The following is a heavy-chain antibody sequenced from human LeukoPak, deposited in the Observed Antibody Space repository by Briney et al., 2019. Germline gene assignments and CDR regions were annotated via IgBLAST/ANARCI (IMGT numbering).Heavy chain of an antibody. Sequence: GGSLRLSCAASGFTFSSYAMSWVRQAPGKGLEWVSAISGSGGSTYYADSVKGRFTISRDNSKNTLYLQMNSLRAEDTAVYYCAKDRYAGYSYGYLDYWGQGTLVTVSS. J-gene: IGHJ4*02. D-gene: IGHD5-18*01. CDR1: GFTFSSYA. CDR3: AKDRYAGYSYGYLDY. V-gene: IGHV3-23*01. CDR2: ISGSGGST.